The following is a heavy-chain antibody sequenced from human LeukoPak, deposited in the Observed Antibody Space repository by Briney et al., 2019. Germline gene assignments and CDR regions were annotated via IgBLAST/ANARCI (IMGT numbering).Heavy chain of an antibody. CDR2: IKEDGSKK. CDR3: AKDIDAGYNSGLQYYYVMDV. CDR1: GFTFSSHW. V-gene: IGHV3-7*03. Sequence: GGSLRLSCAASGFTFSSHWMTWVRQAPGKGLEWVANIKEDGSKKNYVDSVKGRFTIFRDNPKNSLYLQMNSLRLEDTALYYCAKDIDAGYNSGLQYYYVMDVWGQGTTVTVSS. D-gene: IGHD5-18*01. J-gene: IGHJ6*02.